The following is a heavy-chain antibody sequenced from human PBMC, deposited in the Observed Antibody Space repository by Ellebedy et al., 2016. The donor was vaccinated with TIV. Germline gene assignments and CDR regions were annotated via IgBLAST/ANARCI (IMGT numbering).Heavy chain of an antibody. Sequence: GGSLRLSCPASGFTVSYTYMNWVRQAPGKGLEWVSVIHTGGETYYADSLKGRFTISRDSSKNTVFLQMNSLRAEDTAMYYCARRISGTYGDDACDIWGQGTMVTVSS. V-gene: IGHV3-53*01. CDR3: ARRISGTYGDDACDI. J-gene: IGHJ3*02. CDR1: GFTVSYTY. D-gene: IGHD1-20*01. CDR2: IHTGGET.